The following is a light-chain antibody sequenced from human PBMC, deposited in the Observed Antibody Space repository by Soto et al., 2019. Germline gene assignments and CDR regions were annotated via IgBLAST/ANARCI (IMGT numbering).Light chain of an antibody. J-gene: IGKJ1*01. Sequence: ELMMTQSPGTLSASPGERATLSCRASQSVSSNLAWYQQKPGQAPRLLIYAISTRATGIPPSFSGSGSGTEFTFSIRGPQSEDFAVYDCQEYNKWPLTFGHGTKVEIK. V-gene: IGKV3-15*01. CDR3: QEYNKWPLT. CDR1: QSVSSN. CDR2: AIS.